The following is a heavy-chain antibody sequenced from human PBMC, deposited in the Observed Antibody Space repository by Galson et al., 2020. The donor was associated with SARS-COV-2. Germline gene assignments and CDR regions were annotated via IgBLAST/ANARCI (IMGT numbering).Heavy chain of an antibody. CDR2: VADSGGS. CDR3: ARHFLFGSERRGYFDY. CDR1: GGSIRSNSYY. D-gene: IGHD3-10*01. V-gene: IGHV4-39*01. J-gene: IGHJ4*02. Sequence: SETLSLTCIVSGGSIRSNSYYWGWIRQPPGKGLEWIGSVADSGGSYYNPSLQSRITMSVDTSNNRFSLNLHSVTASDTAVYYCARHFLFGSERRGYFDYWGQGMLVTVSS.